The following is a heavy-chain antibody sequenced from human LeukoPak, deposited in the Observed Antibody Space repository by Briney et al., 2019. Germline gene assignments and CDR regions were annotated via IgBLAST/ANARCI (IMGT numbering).Heavy chain of an antibody. Sequence: GGSLRLSCAASGFTFSSYSMNWVRQAPGKGLEWVSYISSSSSTIYYADSVKGRFTTSRDNAKNSLYLQMNSLRAEDTAVYYCARSPYYYDSSGRIYYFDYWGQGTLVTVSS. CDR1: GFTFSSYS. CDR3: ARSPYYYDSSGRIYYFDY. V-gene: IGHV3-48*01. J-gene: IGHJ4*02. CDR2: ISSSSSTI. D-gene: IGHD3-22*01.